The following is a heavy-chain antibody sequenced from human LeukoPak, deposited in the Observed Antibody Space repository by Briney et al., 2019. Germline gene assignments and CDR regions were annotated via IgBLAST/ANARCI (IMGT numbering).Heavy chain of an antibody. CDR2: INPSGGST. CDR3: ARDGGFWSGYYGFGFSYYYYYMDV. V-gene: IGHV1-46*01. J-gene: IGHJ6*03. CDR1: GYTFTSYY. D-gene: IGHD3-3*01. Sequence: ASVKVSCKASGYTFTSYYMHWVRQAPGQGLEWMGIINPSGGSTSYAQKFQGRVAMTRDMSTSTVYMELSSLRSEDTAVYYCARDGGFWSGYYGFGFSYYYYYMDVWGKGTTVTVSS.